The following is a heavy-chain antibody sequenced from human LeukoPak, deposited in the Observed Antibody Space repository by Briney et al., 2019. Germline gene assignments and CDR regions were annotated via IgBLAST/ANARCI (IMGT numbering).Heavy chain of an antibody. J-gene: IGHJ5*02. CDR1: GFTFSNYS. V-gene: IGHV3-21*01. Sequence: PGGSLRLSCAASGFTFSNYSMNWVRQAPGKGLEWVSSIRSSSSYIYYADSVKGRFTISRDNAKNSLYLQMNSLRAEDTAVYYCARGGSDYGAYGYNWFDPWGQGTLVTVSS. CDR2: IRSSSSYI. CDR3: ARGGSDYGAYGYNWFDP. D-gene: IGHD4-17*01.